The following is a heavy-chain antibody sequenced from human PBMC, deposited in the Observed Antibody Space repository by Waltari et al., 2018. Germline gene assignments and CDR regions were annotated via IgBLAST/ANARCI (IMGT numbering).Heavy chain of an antibody. D-gene: IGHD1-26*01. V-gene: IGHV1-2*02. CDR3: ARDRVVGATEGGDAFDI. Sequence: QVQLVQSGAEVKKPGASVKVSCKASQYTFTDYYMHWVRQAPGQGLEWMGWINTKSGGTNYAQKLQGRVTMTRDTSISTAYMELSRLGSDDTAVYYCARDRVVGATEGGDAFDIWGQGTMVTVS. CDR1: QYTFTDYY. CDR2: INTKSGGT. J-gene: IGHJ3*02.